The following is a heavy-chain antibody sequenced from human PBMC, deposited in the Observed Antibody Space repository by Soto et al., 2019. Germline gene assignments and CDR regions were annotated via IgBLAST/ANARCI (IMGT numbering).Heavy chain of an antibody. V-gene: IGHV3-74*03. CDR2: MTGDGRTT. Sequence: GSLRLSCAASGFTFGDYLMHWVRQPPGKGPEWVSRMTGDGRTTQYADSVKGRFTASRDNAKSTLYLQMNSLRAEDTAVYYCATAEVDYWGPGTLVTVSS. J-gene: IGHJ4*02. CDR1: GFTFGDYL. CDR3: ATAEVDY.